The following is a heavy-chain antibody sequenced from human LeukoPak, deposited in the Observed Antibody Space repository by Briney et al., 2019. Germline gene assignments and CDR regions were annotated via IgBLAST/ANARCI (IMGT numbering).Heavy chain of an antibody. V-gene: IGHV4-61*02. D-gene: IGHD6-13*01. CDR3: ARHGSSWSDDAFDI. CDR2: IYTSGST. J-gene: IGHJ3*02. Sequence: SETLSLTCTVSGGSISSGSYYWSWIRQPAGKGLEWIGRIYTSGSTNYNPSLKSRVTISVGTSKNQFSLKLSSVAAADTAVYYCARHGSSWSDDAFDIWGQGTMVTVSS. CDR1: GGSISSGSYY.